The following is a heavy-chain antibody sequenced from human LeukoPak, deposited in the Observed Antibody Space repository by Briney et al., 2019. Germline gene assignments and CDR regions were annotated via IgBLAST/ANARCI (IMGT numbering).Heavy chain of an antibody. Sequence: GESLKISCKGSGFTFTTSWIGWVRQLPGKGLEWMGIIYPSDSDTRYSPSFQGQVTISVDKSINTAYLQWTSLKASDTAIYYCARQLTTLRGFDIWGQGTMVTVSS. CDR1: GFTFTTSW. CDR2: IYPSDSDT. V-gene: IGHV5-51*01. J-gene: IGHJ3*02. D-gene: IGHD4-11*01. CDR3: ARQLTTLRGFDI.